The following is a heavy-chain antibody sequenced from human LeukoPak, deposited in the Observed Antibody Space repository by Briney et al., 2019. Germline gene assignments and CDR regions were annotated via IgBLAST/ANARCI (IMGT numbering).Heavy chain of an antibody. J-gene: IGHJ4*02. CDR3: ARDGDFWSGYPY. Sequence: GGSLRLSCAASGFTFSSYSMNWVRQAPGKGLEWVSSISSSSSYIYYADSVKGRFTISRDNAKNSLYLQMNSLRAEDTAVYYCARDGDFWSGYPYWGQGTLVTVSS. CDR1: GFTFSSYS. V-gene: IGHV3-21*01. D-gene: IGHD3-3*01. CDR2: ISSSSSYI.